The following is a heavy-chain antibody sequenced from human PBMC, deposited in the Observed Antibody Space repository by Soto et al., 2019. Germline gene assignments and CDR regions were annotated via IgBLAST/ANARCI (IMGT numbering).Heavy chain of an antibody. J-gene: IGHJ4*02. D-gene: IGHD6-13*01. CDR3: ARGSIAAAGTLDY. CDR2: INPNSGGT. V-gene: IGHV1-2*02. CDR1: GYTFTGYY. Sequence: ASVKVSCKASGYTFTGYYMHWVRQAPGQGLEWMGWINPNSGGTNYAQKFQGRVTMTRDTSISTAYMELSRLRSDDTAVYYCARGSIAAAGTLDYWGQGTLVTVSS.